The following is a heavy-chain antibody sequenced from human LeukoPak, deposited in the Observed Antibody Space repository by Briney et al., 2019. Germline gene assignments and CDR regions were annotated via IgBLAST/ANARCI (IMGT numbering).Heavy chain of an antibody. CDR2: MNPDSGNT. CDR1: GYTFTSYG. J-gene: IGHJ4*02. Sequence: ASVKVSCKASGYTFTSYGISWVRQAPGQGLEWMGYMNPDSGNTVLAQNFQGRVTMTTNNYINTAYMELSSLRSEDTAVYYCAREPRRFGDWGQGTLVTVSS. V-gene: IGHV1-8*02. D-gene: IGHD3-10*01. CDR3: AREPRRFGD.